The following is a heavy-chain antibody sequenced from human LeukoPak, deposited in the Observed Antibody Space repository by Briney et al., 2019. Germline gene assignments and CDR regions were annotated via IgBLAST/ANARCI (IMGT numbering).Heavy chain of an antibody. D-gene: IGHD6-13*01. CDR1: GFTFSSYG. V-gene: IGHV3-30*02. J-gene: IGHJ4*02. Sequence: GGSLRLSCAASGFTFSSYGMHWVRQAPGKGLEWVAFIRYDGSNKYYAGSVKGRFTISRDNSKNTLYLQMNSLRAEDTAVYYCAKDNPAAASSCLDYWGQGTLVTVSS. CDR2: IRYDGSNK. CDR3: AKDNPAAASSCLDY.